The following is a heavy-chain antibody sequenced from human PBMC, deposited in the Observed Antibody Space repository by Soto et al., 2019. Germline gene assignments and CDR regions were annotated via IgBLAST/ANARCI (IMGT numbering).Heavy chain of an antibody. V-gene: IGHV4-30-4*01. Sequence: ASETLSLTCTVSGASINNNDYYWSWIRQTPGKGLEWIGYFYYSGTTDYIPSLKSRLSMSIDKSQNQFTLKLNSVTAADTATYYCARMSYFYDKWYFDLWGRGTLVTVSS. CDR3: ARMSYFYDKWYFDL. J-gene: IGHJ2*01. CDR2: FYYSGTT. CDR1: GASINNNDYY. D-gene: IGHD3-22*01.